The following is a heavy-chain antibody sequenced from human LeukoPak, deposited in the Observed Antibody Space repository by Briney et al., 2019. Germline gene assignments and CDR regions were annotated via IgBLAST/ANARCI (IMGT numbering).Heavy chain of an antibody. D-gene: IGHD4-23*01. Sequence: GASVKVSCKASGYTFTSHYMHWVRQAPGQGLEWMGVINPSGGRTADAEKFQGRLTMTRDMSTATVYMELSSLRSEDTAVYYCARGRWDYGGNPGGGYYFDYWGQGTLVTVSS. V-gene: IGHV1-46*01. CDR3: ARGRWDYGGNPGGGYYFDY. CDR2: INPSGGRT. CDR1: GYTFTSHY. J-gene: IGHJ4*02.